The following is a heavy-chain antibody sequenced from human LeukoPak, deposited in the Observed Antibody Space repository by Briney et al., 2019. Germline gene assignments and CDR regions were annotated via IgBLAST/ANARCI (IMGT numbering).Heavy chain of an antibody. J-gene: IGHJ4*02. CDR3: ASARYGGIFDY. CDR1: GFTFSSYE. CDR2: ISSSGSTI. D-gene: IGHD4-23*01. V-gene: IGHV3-48*03. Sequence: PGGSLRLSCAASGFTFSSYEMNWVRQAPGKGLEWVLYISSSGSTIYYADSVKGRFTISRDNAKNSLYLQMNSLRAEDTAVYYCASARYGGIFDYWGQGTLVTVSS.